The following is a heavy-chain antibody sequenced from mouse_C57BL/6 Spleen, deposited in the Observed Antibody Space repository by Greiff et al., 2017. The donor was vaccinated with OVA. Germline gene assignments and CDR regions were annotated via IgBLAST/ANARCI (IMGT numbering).Heavy chain of an antibody. CDR1: GYTFTEYT. CDR2: FYPGSGSI. CDR3: ARNEEEQLLGAMDY. V-gene: IGHV1-62-2*01. J-gene: IGHJ4*01. Sequence: VMLVESGAELVKPGASVKLSCKASGYTFTEYTIHWVKQRSGQGLEWIGWFYPGSGSIKYNEKFKDKATLTADKSSSTVDMELSRLTSEDSAVYFCARNEEEQLLGAMDYWGQGTSVTVSS. D-gene: IGHD2-1*01.